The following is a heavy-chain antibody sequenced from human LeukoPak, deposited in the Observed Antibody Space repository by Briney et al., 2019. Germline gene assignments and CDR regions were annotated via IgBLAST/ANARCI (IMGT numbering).Heavy chain of an antibody. CDR1: GFAFCDYA. V-gene: IGHV3-49*04. CDR2: LRRKGYGGTR. D-gene: IGHD5-12*01. J-gene: IGHJ4*02. Sequence: GGSLRLSCTASGFAFCDYAMNWVRQAPGKGLEWVGFLRRKGYGGTREYAASVKGRFAISRDHSKIIAYLAMNSLKAEDTAVYYCTRIIVATNDFWGQGTLVTVSS. CDR3: TRIIVATNDF.